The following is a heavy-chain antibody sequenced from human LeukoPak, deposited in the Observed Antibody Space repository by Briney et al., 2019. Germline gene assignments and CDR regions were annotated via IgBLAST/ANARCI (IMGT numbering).Heavy chain of an antibody. CDR1: GYTFTGYY. J-gene: IGHJ5*02. Sequence: ASVKVSCKASGYTFTGYYMHWVRQAPGQGPESMGWINPNSGGTNYAQKFQGSVTMTRDTSISTAYMELSRLRSDDTAVYYCARDVTMVRGVIKGHEDWFDPWGQGTLVTVSS. V-gene: IGHV1-2*02. CDR3: ARDVTMVRGVIKGHEDWFDP. D-gene: IGHD3-10*01. CDR2: INPNSGGT.